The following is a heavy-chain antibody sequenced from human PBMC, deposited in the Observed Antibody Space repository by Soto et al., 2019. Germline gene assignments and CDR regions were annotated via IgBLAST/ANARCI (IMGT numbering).Heavy chain of an antibody. CDR1: GYTFTSYA. CDR3: ARSQTIFGVVDAFDI. D-gene: IGHD3-3*01. CDR2: INAGNGNT. V-gene: IGHV1-3*01. J-gene: IGHJ3*02. Sequence: ASVKVSCKASGYTFTSYAMHWVRQAPGQRLEWMGWINAGNGNTKYSQKFQGRVTITRDTSASTAYMELSSLRSEDTAVYYCARSQTIFGVVDAFDIWGQGTMVTVSS.